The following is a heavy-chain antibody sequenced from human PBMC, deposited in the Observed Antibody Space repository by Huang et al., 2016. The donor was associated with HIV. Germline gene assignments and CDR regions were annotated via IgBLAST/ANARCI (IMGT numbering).Heavy chain of an antibody. Sequence: QVHLQQWGAGLLKPSEALSLTCAVYGGSFRNYFWSWIRQPPGKGLEGIGEITHSGRTSYSPDAKRRVTISVDTSKNQFSLKLSSVTAADTSVYDCASVEIYTLTGYFSSFDNWGQGTLVTVSS. D-gene: IGHD3-9*01. V-gene: IGHV4-34*01. J-gene: IGHJ4*02. CDR1: GGSFRNYF. CDR2: ITHSGRT. CDR3: ASVEIYTLTGYFSSFDN.